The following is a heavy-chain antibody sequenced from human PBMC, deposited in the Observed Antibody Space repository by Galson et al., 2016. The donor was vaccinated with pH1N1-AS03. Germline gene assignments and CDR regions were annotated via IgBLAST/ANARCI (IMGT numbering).Heavy chain of an antibody. J-gene: IGHJ3*02. V-gene: IGHV5-51*01. Sequence: SGAEVKKPGESLKISCQASGYIFSSYWIGWVRQRPGKGLEWMGIIWPADSDTKYSPSFQGQVTISVDTSRNTAYLQWSSLEASDTAMYFCARQKYCSGGSCFLYYDAFDMWGQGTLVTVSS. CDR1: GYIFSSYW. CDR3: ARQKYCSGGSCFLYYDAFDM. CDR2: IWPADSDT. D-gene: IGHD2-15*01.